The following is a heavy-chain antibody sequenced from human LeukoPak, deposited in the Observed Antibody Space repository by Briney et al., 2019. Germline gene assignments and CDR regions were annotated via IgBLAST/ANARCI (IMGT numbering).Heavy chain of an antibody. D-gene: IGHD3-10*01. J-gene: IGHJ4*02. V-gene: IGHV4-31*03. Sequence: PSQTLSLTCTVSGGSISSGGYYWSWIRQHPGKGLEWIGYIYYNGSTYYNPSLKSRVTISVDTSKNQFSLKLSSVTAADTAVYYCAREWYGSSLIYWGQGTLVTVSS. CDR1: GGSISSGGYY. CDR2: IYYNGST. CDR3: AREWYGSSLIY.